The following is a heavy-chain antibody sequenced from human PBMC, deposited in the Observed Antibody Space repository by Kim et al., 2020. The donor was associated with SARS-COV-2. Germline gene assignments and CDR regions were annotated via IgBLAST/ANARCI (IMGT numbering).Heavy chain of an antibody. CDR1: GFTIDDYA. J-gene: IGHJ6*02. V-gene: IGHV3-9*01. D-gene: IGHD5-12*01. Sequence: GGSLRLSCAASGFTIDDYAMHWVRQAPGKGLEWVSGISWNSGSIGYADSVKGRFTISRDNAKNSLYLQMNSLRAEDTALYYCAKDIWDSYDFHGMDVWGQGTTVTVSS. CDR3: AKDIWDSYDFHGMDV. CDR2: ISWNSGSI.